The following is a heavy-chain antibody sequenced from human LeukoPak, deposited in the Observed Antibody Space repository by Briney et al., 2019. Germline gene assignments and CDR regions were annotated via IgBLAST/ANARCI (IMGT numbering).Heavy chain of an antibody. J-gene: IGHJ5*02. CDR1: GGSISSYY. V-gene: IGHV4-59*12. CDR2: IYYSGST. Sequence: PSETLSLTCTVSGGSISSYYWSWIRQPPGKGLEWIGYIYYSGSTNYNPSLKSRVTISVDTSKNQFPLRLSSVTAADTAVYYCARDLPWFDPWGQGTLVTVSS. CDR3: ARDLPWFDP.